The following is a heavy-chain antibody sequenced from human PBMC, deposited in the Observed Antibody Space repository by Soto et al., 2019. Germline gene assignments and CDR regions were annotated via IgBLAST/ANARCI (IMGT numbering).Heavy chain of an antibody. V-gene: IGHV3-11*01. Sequence: QVQLVESGGGLVKPGGSLRLSCAASGFTFSDYYMSWIRQAPGKGLEWVSYISSSGRTIYYADSVKGRFTISRDNAKNSGYVKRNGVRAEARAVYYCARDPGGGSNGDWGQGTLVAVSS. CDR3: ARDPGGGSNGD. J-gene: IGHJ4*02. CDR1: GFTFSDYY. D-gene: IGHD1-26*01. CDR2: ISSSGRTI.